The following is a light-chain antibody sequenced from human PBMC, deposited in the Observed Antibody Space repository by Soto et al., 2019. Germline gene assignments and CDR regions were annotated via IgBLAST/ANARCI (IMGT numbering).Light chain of an antibody. CDR3: GTWDSSLSAGI. J-gene: IGLJ2*01. CDR1: SSNIGNNY. CDR2: DNN. Sequence: QSVLTQPPSVSAAPGQKVTISCSGSSSNIGNNYVSWYQQLPGTAPKLLSYDNNKRPSGIPDRFSGSKSGTSATLGITGLQTGGEADYYCGTWDSSLSAGIFGGGTKVTVL. V-gene: IGLV1-51*01.